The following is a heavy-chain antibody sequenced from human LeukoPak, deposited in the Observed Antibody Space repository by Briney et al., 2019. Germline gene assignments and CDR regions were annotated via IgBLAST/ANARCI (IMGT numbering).Heavy chain of an antibody. V-gene: IGHV3-30*04. CDR2: ISYDGSNK. CDR3: ARDSDYDFWSGYQNDY. Sequence: GRSLRLSCAASGFTFSSYAMHWVRQAPGKGLEWVAVISYDGSNKYYADSVKGRFTISRDNSKNTLYLQMNSLRAEDTAVYYCARDSDYDFWSGYQNDYWGQGTLVTVSS. J-gene: IGHJ4*02. CDR1: GFTFSSYA. D-gene: IGHD3-3*01.